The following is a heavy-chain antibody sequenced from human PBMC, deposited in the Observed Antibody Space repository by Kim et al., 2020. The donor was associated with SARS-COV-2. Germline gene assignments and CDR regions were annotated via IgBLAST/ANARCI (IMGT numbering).Heavy chain of an antibody. CDR1: GFTFSNAW. J-gene: IGHJ6*02. Sequence: GGSLRLSCAASGFTFSNAWMSWVRQAPGKGLEWVGRIKSKTDGGTTDYAAPVKGRFTISRDDSKNTLYLQMNSLKTEDTAVYYCTRESGPQLEFYGPYYYYGMDVWGQGTTVTVSS. D-gene: IGHD1-1*01. V-gene: IGHV3-15*01. CDR2: IKSKTDGGTT. CDR3: TRESGPQLEFYGPYYYYGMDV.